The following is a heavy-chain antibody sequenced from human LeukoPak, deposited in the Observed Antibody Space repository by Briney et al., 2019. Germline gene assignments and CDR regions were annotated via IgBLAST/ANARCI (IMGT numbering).Heavy chain of an antibody. CDR2: INPNSGGT. J-gene: IGHJ4*02. D-gene: IGHD2-2*01. V-gene: IGHV1-2*02. Sequence: ASVTVSCKASGYTFTGYYMHWVRQAPGQGLEWMGWINPNSGGTNYAQKFQGRVTMTRDTSISTAYMELSRLRSDDTAVYYCARARARVAQVVPAEKYYFDYWGQGTLVTVSS. CDR3: ARARARVAQVVPAEKYYFDY. CDR1: GYTFTGYY.